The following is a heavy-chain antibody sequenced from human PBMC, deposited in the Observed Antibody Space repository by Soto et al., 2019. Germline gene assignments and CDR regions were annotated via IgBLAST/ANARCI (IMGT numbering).Heavy chain of an antibody. D-gene: IGHD7-27*01. V-gene: IGHV4-59*08. Sequence: PSETLSLTCTVSGGSIRGFYWSWIRQSPGKGLEWIGFIYYGGSTNYNPSLKSRVTISVDTPKNQFSLKLSSVTAADTAVYYCAKNWNWGSLVHWGQGTLVTVSS. CDR1: GGSIRGFY. J-gene: IGHJ4*02. CDR2: IYYGGST. CDR3: AKNWNWGSLVH.